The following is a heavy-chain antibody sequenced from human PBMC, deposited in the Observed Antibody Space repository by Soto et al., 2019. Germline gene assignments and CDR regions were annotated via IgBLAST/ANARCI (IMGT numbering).Heavy chain of an antibody. D-gene: IGHD3-10*01. CDR2: LHSGGGT. CDR3: ARDGPYYYASRMDV. Sequence: GGSLRLSCVASGIPVSSNYMTWVRQAPGKGLEWVSVLHSGGGTYYANSVKGRFTISRHDSTNTLYLQMNSLTPEDTAVYYCARDGPYYYASRMDVWGQGTTVTVSS. V-gene: IGHV3-53*04. CDR1: GIPVSSNY. J-gene: IGHJ6*02.